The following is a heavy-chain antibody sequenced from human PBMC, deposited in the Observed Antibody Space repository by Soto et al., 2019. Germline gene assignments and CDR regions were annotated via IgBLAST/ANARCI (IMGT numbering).Heavy chain of an antibody. CDR3: ATLEGYSSGWSY. D-gene: IGHD6-19*01. V-gene: IGHV3-30*03. J-gene: IGHJ4*02. CDR2: ISYDGSNK. CDR1: GFTFSSYG. Sequence: GSLRLSCAASGFTFSSYGMHWVRQAPGKGLEWVAVISYDGSNKYYADSVKGRFTISRDNSKNTLYLQMNSLRAEDTAVYYCATLEGYSSGWSYWRQGPLVTVSS.